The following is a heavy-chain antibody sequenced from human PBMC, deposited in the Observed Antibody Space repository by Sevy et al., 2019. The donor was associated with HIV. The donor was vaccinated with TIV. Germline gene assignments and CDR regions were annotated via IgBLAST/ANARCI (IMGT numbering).Heavy chain of an antibody. D-gene: IGHD6-13*01. CDR2: IYHSGST. V-gene: IGHV4-38-2*01. CDR1: GYSISSGHY. CDR3: ARHAAAGTRWFDP. J-gene: IGHJ5*02. Sequence: SETLSLTCAVSGYSISSGHYWGWIRQPPGKGLEWIGSIYHSGSTYYNPSLKSRVTISVDTSKNQFSLKLSSVTAADTAVYYFARHAAAGTRWFDPWGQGTLVTVSS.